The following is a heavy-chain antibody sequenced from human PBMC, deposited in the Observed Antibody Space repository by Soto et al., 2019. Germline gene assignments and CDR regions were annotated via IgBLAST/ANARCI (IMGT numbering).Heavy chain of an antibody. CDR3: ARDPAGQGVYYYYGMDV. Sequence: QVQLVESGGGVVQPGRSLRLSCAASGFTFSSYAMHWVRQAPGKGLEWVAVISYDGSNKYYADSVKGRFTISRDNSKNTLYLQMNSLRAEDTAVNYCARDPAGQGVYYYYGMDVWGQGTTVTVSS. D-gene: IGHD2-2*01. V-gene: IGHV3-30-3*01. CDR2: ISYDGSNK. J-gene: IGHJ6*02. CDR1: GFTFSSYA.